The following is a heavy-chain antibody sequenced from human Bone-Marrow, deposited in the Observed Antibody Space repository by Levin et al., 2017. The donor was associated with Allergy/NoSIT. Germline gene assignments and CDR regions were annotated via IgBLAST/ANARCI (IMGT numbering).Heavy chain of an antibody. CDR2: INQDGREK. J-gene: IGHJ4*02. Sequence: PGGSLRLSCAASGFTFSSYRMNWIRQTSGKGLEWVANINQDGREKYYVDSVKGRFTVSRDNAKNSLYLQMDSLRAEDSAVYFCARVDQIMTTRYPDYWGQGTLVTVSS. D-gene: IGHD4-17*01. CDR1: GFTFSSYR. CDR3: ARVDQIMTTRYPDY. V-gene: IGHV3-7*01.